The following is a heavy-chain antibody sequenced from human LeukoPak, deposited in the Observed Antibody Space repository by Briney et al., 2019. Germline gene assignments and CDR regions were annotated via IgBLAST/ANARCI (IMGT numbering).Heavy chain of an antibody. CDR2: ISSSSSYI. Sequence: GGSLRLSCAASGFTFSRYSMNWVSQAPGKGLEWVSSISSSSSYIYYADSVKGRFTISRDNAKNSLYLQMNSLRAEDTAVYYCARDLISYCGGDCYSGDPIDYWGQGTLVTVSS. CDR3: ARDLISYCGGDCYSGDPIDY. V-gene: IGHV3-21*01. CDR1: GFTFSRYS. D-gene: IGHD2-21*02. J-gene: IGHJ4*02.